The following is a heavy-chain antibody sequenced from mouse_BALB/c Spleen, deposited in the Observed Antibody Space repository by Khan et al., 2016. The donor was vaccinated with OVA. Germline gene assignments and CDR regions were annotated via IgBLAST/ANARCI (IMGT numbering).Heavy chain of an antibody. Sequence: EVQLQESGPGLVKPSQSLSLTCTVTGYSITSGYAWNWLRQFPGNKLEWMGYISYSGGTSYNPSLKSRISITRDTSKNQFFLQLNSVTTEDTATDYCARGNYYGYYFDYWGQGTTLTVSS. V-gene: IGHV3-2*02. D-gene: IGHD1-1*01. CDR3: ARGNYYGYYFDY. J-gene: IGHJ2*01. CDR2: ISYSGGT. CDR1: GYSITSGYA.